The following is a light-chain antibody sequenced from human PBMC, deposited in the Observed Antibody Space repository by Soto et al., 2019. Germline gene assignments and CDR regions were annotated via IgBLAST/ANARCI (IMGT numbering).Light chain of an antibody. CDR1: QSVSSSY. CDR3: QHYGDMWT. CDR2: CAS. V-gene: IGKV3-20*01. Sequence: EVVLTQSPGTLSLSPGERATLTCRASQSVSSSYLAWYQQQPGQAPRLLIYCASRRATGIPDRFSGSGSGTDFTLTINGLEPEDLALYFRQHYGDMWTFGQGTKVEIK. J-gene: IGKJ1*01.